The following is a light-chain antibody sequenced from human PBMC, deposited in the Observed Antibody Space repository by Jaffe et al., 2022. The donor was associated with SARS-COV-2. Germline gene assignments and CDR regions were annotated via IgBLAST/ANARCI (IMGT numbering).Light chain of an antibody. CDR2: WAS. CDR3: QQCFNTPYT. V-gene: IGKV4-1*01. CDR1: QSVLHTSHNKNY. Sequence: DIVMTQSPDSLAVSLGERATINCKSSQSVLHTSHNKNYLTWWQQKPGQPPKLLIYWASTRESGVPDRFSGSGSGTDFTLTISSLQAEDVAVYYCQQCFNTPYTFGPGTKVDIK. J-gene: IGKJ3*01.